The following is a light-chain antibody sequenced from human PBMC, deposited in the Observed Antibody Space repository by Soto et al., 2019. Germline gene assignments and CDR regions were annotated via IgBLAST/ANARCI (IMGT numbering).Light chain of an antibody. Sequence: DIVMTQSPLSLPVTPGEPASISCRSSQSLLHSDGYNYLDWYLQKPGQSPRLLIYLGSNRASGVPDRFSGSGSGTDFTLKISRVEAEDVGVYYCMRALQAPLTFGGGTKVDIK. CDR1: QSLLHSDGYNY. CDR3: MRALQAPLT. V-gene: IGKV2-28*01. CDR2: LGS. J-gene: IGKJ4*01.